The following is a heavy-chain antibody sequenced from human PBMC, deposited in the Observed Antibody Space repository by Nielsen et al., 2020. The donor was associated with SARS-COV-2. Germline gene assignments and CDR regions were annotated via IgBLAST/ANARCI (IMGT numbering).Heavy chain of an antibody. CDR1: GFTFSTYE. J-gene: IGHJ4*02. Sequence: GESLKISCAASGFTFSTYEMNWIRQAPGKGLEWVSYISSSSSYTNYADSVKGRFTISRDNAKNSLYLQMNSLRAEDTAVYYCARCSGGSCYATTFDYWGQGTLVTVSS. V-gene: IGHV3-11*03. D-gene: IGHD2-15*01. CDR2: ISSSSSYT. CDR3: ARCSGGSCYATTFDY.